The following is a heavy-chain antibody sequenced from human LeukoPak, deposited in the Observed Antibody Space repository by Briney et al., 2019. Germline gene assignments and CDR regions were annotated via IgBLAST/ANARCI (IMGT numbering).Heavy chain of an antibody. Sequence: SETLSLTCTVSSGSISNSNYYWGWIRQPPGKGLEWIGSIFYDGSPDYNPSLKSRVTISVDTSKNQFSLKLSSVTAADTAVYFCARGPYSYDSSGAFDIWGQGTMVTVSS. V-gene: IGHV4-39*01. J-gene: IGHJ3*02. CDR1: SGSISNSNYY. CDR3: ARGPYSYDSSGAFDI. D-gene: IGHD3-22*01. CDR2: IFYDGSP.